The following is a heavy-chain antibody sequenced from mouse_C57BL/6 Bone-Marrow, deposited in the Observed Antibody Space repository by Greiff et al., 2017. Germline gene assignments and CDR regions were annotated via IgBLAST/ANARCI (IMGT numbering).Heavy chain of an antibody. J-gene: IGHJ2*01. V-gene: IGHV1-54*01. CDR1: GYAFTNYL. Sequence: QVQLKESGAELVRPGTSVKVSCKASGYAFTNYLIEWVKQRPGQGLEWIGVINPGSGGTNYNEKFKGKATLTADKSSSTAYMQLSSLTSEDSAVYFCARAAYGSSYVDYWGQGTTLTVSS. CDR2: INPGSGGT. CDR3: ARAAYGSSYVDY. D-gene: IGHD1-1*01.